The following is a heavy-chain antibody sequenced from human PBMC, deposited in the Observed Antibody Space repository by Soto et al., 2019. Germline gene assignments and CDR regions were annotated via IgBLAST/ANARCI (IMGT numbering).Heavy chain of an antibody. J-gene: IGHJ3*02. D-gene: IGHD2-2*01. V-gene: IGHV1-46*01. CDR2: INPSGGST. Sequence: ASVKLSCKASGYTFTSYYMHLVRQAPGQGLEWMGIINPSGGSTSYAQKFQGRVTMTRDTSTSTVYMELSSLRSEDTAVYYCARAVDIVVVPAAQGAEAFDIWGQGTMVTVSS. CDR3: ARAVDIVVVPAAQGAEAFDI. CDR1: GYTFTSYY.